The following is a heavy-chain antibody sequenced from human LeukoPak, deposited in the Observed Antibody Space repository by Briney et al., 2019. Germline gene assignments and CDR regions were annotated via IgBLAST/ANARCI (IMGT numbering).Heavy chain of an antibody. CDR1: GGSISSYY. CDR3: ARQIAAAGSYYYYYYMDV. CDR2: IYYSGST. J-gene: IGHJ6*03. Sequence: SETLSLTCTVSGGSISSYYWSWIRQPPGKGLEWIGYIYYSGSTNYNPSLKSRVTISVDTSKNQFSLKLSSVTAADTAVYYCARQIAAAGSYYYYYYMDVWGKGTTVTVS. D-gene: IGHD6-13*01. V-gene: IGHV4-59*08.